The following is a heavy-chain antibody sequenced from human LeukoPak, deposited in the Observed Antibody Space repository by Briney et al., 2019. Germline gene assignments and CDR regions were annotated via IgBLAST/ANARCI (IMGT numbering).Heavy chain of an antibody. CDR1: GFIFTNYF. V-gene: IGHV3-48*01. D-gene: IGHD3-10*01. Sequence: GGSLRLSCAASGFIFTNYFMSWVRQAPGKGLEWVSYISTSSNTIYYADSVKGRFTISRDNAKNSLYLQMNDLRAEDTAVYYCARVGSYGMDVWGQGTTVTVSS. J-gene: IGHJ6*02. CDR2: ISTSSNTI. CDR3: ARVGSYGMDV.